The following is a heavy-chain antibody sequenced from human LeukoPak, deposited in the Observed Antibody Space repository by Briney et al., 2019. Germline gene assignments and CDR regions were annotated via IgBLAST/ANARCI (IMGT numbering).Heavy chain of an antibody. Sequence: GGSLRLFCAASGRTFSSYAMHWVRKAPGKGLEWVAVISYDGSNKYYADSVKGRFTISRDKSKNTLYLQMNSLRAEDTAVYYCAKSCSGGSCPFDIWGQGTMVTVSS. CDR3: AKSCSGGSCPFDI. J-gene: IGHJ3*02. V-gene: IGHV3-30*14. CDR1: GRTFSSYA. D-gene: IGHD2-15*01. CDR2: ISYDGSNK.